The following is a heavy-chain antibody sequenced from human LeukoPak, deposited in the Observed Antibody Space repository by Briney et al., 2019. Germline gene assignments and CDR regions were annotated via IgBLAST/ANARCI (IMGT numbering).Heavy chain of an antibody. J-gene: IGHJ6*02. D-gene: IGHD3-3*01. CDR2: INHSGST. V-gene: IGHV4-34*01. CDR3: ARGVVTIFGVVILYYYGMDV. Sequence: KSSETLSLTCAVYGGSFSGYYWRWIRQPPGKGLEWIGEINHSGSTNYNPSLKSRVTISVDTSKNQFSLKLSSVTAADTAVYYCARGVVTIFGVVILYYYGMDVWGQGTTVTVSS. CDR1: GGSFSGYY.